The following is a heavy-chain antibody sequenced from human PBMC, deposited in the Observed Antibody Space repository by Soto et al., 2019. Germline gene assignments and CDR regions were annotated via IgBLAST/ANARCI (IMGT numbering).Heavy chain of an antibody. Sequence: GASVKVSCKASAYDFNTYSINWVRQAPGQGLEWMGSIFPYTGDTHYAQAFQDRVTMTRDASISTAYMEVTSLRHGDTAVYFCARSDDSTSYPLDLWGPGTLVTVSS. CDR1: AYDFNTYS. CDR3: ARSDDSTSYPLDL. V-gene: IGHV1-2*02. D-gene: IGHD4-4*01. J-gene: IGHJ5*02. CDR2: IFPYTGDT.